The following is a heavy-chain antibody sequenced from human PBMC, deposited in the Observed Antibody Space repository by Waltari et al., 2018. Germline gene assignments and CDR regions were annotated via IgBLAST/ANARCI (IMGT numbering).Heavy chain of an antibody. J-gene: IGHJ4*02. CDR3: ARLGYCSSTSCYQGGYFDY. CDR1: GFTVSSNY. CDR2: IYSCGST. Sequence: EVQLVESGGGLIQPGGSLRLSCAASGFTVSSNYMRWVRQAPGKGLEWVSVIYSCGSTYYADAVKGRFNISRDNSKNTRYLQMNSLRAEDTAVYYCARLGYCSSTSCYQGGYFDYWGQGTLVTVSS. V-gene: IGHV3-53*01. D-gene: IGHD2-2*01.